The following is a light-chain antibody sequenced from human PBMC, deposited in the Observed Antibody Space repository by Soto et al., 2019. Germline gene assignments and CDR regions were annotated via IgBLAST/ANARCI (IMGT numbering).Light chain of an antibody. CDR1: QSVSSN. CDR3: QQYSIRRT. J-gene: IGKJ1*01. V-gene: IGKV3-15*01. CDR2: GAS. Sequence: EIVMTQSPATLSVYPGERATLSCRASQSVSSNLAWYQQKPGQAPRLLIYGASTRATDIPVSFSGSGSGTEFTLTISSLQSEDFAVYYCQQYSIRRTFGQGSMV.